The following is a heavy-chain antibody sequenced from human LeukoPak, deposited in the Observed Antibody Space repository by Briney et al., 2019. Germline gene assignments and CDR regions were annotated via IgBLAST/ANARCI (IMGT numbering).Heavy chain of an antibody. CDR2: IRYDGSNK. CDR1: GFSFSSYG. CDR3: AKLAALAGPGTNFQH. V-gene: IGHV3-30*02. D-gene: IGHD1-14*01. J-gene: IGHJ1*01. Sequence: QPGGSLRLSCAASGFSFSSYGMHWVRQAPGKGLEWVAFIRYDGSNKYYADSVKGRFTISRDNSKNTLYLQMNSLRTEDTAVYYCAKLAALAGPGTNFQHWGQGTLVTVSS.